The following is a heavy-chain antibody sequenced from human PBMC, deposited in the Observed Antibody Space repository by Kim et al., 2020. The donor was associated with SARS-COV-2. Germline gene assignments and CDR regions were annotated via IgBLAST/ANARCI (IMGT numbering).Heavy chain of an antibody. CDR1: GGSFSGYY. CDR2: IKHSGST. Sequence: SETLSLTCAVYGGSFSGYYWSWFRQPPGKGREWIGEIKHSGSTNYNPSLKSRGTISVDTSKNQFTLKLSSVTAADTAVYYCARGPGYSSSWYGAGNWFDPWGQGTRVTVSS. CDR3: ARGPGYSSSWYGAGNWFDP. J-gene: IGHJ5*02. V-gene: IGHV4-34*01. D-gene: IGHD6-13*01.